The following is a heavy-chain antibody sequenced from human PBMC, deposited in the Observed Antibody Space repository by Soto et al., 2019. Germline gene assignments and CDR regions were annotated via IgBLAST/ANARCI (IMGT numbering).Heavy chain of an antibody. CDR3: ARDMRPISGGYCTNGVCYPMEAVTTFDAFDI. J-gene: IGHJ3*02. CDR2: IKQDGSEK. V-gene: IGHV3-7*03. Sequence: EVQLVESGGGLVQPGGSLRLSCAASGFTFSSYWMSWVRQAPGKGLEWVANIKQDGSEKYYVDSVKGRFTISRDNAKNSLYLQMNSLRAEDTAVYYCARDMRPISGGYCTNGVCYPMEAVTTFDAFDIWGQGTMVTVSS. CDR1: GFTFSSYW. D-gene: IGHD2-8*01.